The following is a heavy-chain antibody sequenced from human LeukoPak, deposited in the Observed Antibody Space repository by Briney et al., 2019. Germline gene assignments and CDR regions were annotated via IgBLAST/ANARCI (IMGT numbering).Heavy chain of an antibody. D-gene: IGHD3-22*01. Sequence: GGSLRLSCAASGFTFSDYYMSWIRQAPGKGLEWVSYISSSGSTIYYADSVKGRFTISRDNAKNSLYLQLNSLRAEDTAVYYCARAAYYYDSSGYRPWGQGTLVTVSS. V-gene: IGHV3-11*01. CDR1: GFTFSDYY. J-gene: IGHJ5*02. CDR3: ARAAYYYDSSGYRP. CDR2: ISSSGSTI.